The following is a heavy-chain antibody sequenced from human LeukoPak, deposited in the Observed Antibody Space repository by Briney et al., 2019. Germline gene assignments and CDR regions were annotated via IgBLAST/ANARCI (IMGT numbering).Heavy chain of an antibody. V-gene: IGHV1-2*02. CDR1: GGTFSSYA. D-gene: IGHD6-13*01. CDR2: INPNSGGT. Sequence: ASVKVSCKASGGTFSSYAISWVRQAPGQGLEWMGWINPNSGGTNYAQKFQGRVTMTRDTSISTAYMELSRLRSDDTAVYYCHTAGTQAFDIWGQGTMVTVSS. CDR3: HTAGTQAFDI. J-gene: IGHJ3*02.